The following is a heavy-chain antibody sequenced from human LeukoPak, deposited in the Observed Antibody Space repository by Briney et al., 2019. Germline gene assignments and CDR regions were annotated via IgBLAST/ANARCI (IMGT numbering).Heavy chain of an antibody. CDR2: ISSSGSTI. D-gene: IGHD3-3*01. CDR1: GFTFSDYY. Sequence: PGGSLRLSCAASGFTFSDYYMSWIRQAPGKGLEWVSYISSSGSTIYYADSVKGRFTISRDNAKNSLYLQMNSLRAEDTAVYYCATGRPRYYDFWSGYESAYYYYGMDVWGQGTTVTVSS. CDR3: ATGRPRYYDFWSGYESAYYYYGMDV. J-gene: IGHJ6*02. V-gene: IGHV3-11*04.